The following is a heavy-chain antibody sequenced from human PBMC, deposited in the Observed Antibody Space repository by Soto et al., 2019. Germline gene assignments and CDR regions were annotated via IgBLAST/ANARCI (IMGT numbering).Heavy chain of an antibody. CDR3: ARVQAEGASYLHYYYYGMDV. Sequence: QVQLVQSGAEVKKPGSSVKVSCKASGGTFSSYTISWVRQAPGQGLEWMGRIIPILGIANYAQKFQGRVTITADKSTSTAYMELSSLRSEDTAVYYCARVQAEGASYLHYYYYGMDVWGQGTTVTVSS. CDR2: IIPILGIA. CDR1: GGTFSSYT. V-gene: IGHV1-69*02. J-gene: IGHJ6*02. D-gene: IGHD1-26*01.